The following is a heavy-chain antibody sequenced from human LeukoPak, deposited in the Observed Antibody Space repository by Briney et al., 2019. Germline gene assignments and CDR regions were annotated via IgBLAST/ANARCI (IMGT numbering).Heavy chain of an antibody. CDR1: GFTFSSYG. D-gene: IGHD2-8*02. CDR2: IRYDGSNK. V-gene: IGHV3-30*02. J-gene: IGHJ4*02. CDR3: ARDRPSRRPGLVVDF. Sequence: PGGSLRLSCAASGFTFSSYGMHWVRQAPGKGLEWVAFIRYDGSNKYYADSVKGRFTISRDNAKNSLYLQMNSLRADDTAVYYCARDRPSRRPGLVVDFWGQGTLVTVSS.